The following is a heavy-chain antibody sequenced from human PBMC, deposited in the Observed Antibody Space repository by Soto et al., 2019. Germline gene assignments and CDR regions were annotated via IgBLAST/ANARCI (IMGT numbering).Heavy chain of an antibody. Sequence: SETLSLTCAVSGGSISNYYWTWVRQSPEKGLEWIGYMYYNGNINYNPSLKSRVTISIDTSKNQFSLTLKSVTAADTAVYYCASGGNWFDPWGQGLLVTVSS. V-gene: IGHV4-59*01. CDR2: MYYNGNI. CDR1: GGSISNYY. J-gene: IGHJ5*02. CDR3: ASGGNWFDP. D-gene: IGHD3-16*01.